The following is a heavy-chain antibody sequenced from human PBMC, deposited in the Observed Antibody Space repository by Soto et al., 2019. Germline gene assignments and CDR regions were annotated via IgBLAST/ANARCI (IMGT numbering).Heavy chain of an antibody. CDR3: ARGGYRTLAWFDP. V-gene: IGHV4-59*01. Sequence: QVQVQESGPGLVKPSETLSLTCTVSGGSISNYYWSWIRQSPGKGLEWIANIYHSGTTNYNLSLKGRDSISIDSSKNQVSLRLKSVTAADTAVYYCARGGYRTLAWFDPWGQGTLVTVSS. CDR1: GGSISNYY. J-gene: IGHJ5*02. D-gene: IGHD5-18*01. CDR2: IYHSGTT.